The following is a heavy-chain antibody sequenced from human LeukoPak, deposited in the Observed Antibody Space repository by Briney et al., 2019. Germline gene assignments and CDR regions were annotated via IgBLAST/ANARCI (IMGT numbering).Heavy chain of an antibody. CDR3: ARKKTDSSGYYWMGAGYFDY. CDR2: IDHSGST. J-gene: IGHJ4*02. D-gene: IGHD3-22*01. V-gene: IGHV4-34*01. CDR1: GGSFSGYY. Sequence: SETLSLTCAVYGGSFSGYYWSWIRQPPGKGLEWIGEIDHSGSTNYNPSLKSRVTISVDTSKNQFSLKLSSVTAADTAVYYCARKKTDSSGYYWMGAGYFDYWGQGTLVTVSS.